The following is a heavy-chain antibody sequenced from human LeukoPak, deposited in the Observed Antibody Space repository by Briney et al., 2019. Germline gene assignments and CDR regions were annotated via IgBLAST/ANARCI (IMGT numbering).Heavy chain of an antibody. CDR3: ARGLGSPTDY. J-gene: IGHJ4*02. V-gene: IGHV3-74*01. Sequence: PGESLRLSCVASGFTFRTSWMHWLRQAPGKGLVWVSRINDDGSTTTYADSVKGRFTISRDNAKSTLYLQMNSLRAEDTAVYYCARGLGSPTDYWGQGTLLTVSS. D-gene: IGHD1-26*01. CDR1: GFTFRTSW. CDR2: INDDGSTT.